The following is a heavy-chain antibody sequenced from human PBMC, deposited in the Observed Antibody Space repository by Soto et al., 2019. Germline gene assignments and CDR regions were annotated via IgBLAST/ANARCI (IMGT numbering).Heavy chain of an antibody. Sequence: SETLSLTCTVSGGSISSSSYYWGWIRQPPGKGLEWIGSIFYSGSTYYNPSLKSRVTISVDTSKNQFSLKLSSVTAADTAVYYCARHLTYCSAGSCYSDFPYYGMDVWGQGTTVTVAS. CDR2: IFYSGST. V-gene: IGHV4-39*01. J-gene: IGHJ6*02. D-gene: IGHD2-15*01. CDR3: ARHLTYCSAGSCYSDFPYYGMDV. CDR1: GGSISSSSYY.